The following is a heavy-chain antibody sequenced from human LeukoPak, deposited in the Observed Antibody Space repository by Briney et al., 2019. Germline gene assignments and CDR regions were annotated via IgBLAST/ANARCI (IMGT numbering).Heavy chain of an antibody. CDR1: GGSISSYY. J-gene: IGHJ6*03. CDR2: IYYSGST. D-gene: IGHD3-10*01. CDR3: ARVEEGYGSGRRENYYYYYMDV. V-gene: IGHV4-59*01. Sequence: RTSETLSLTCTVFGGSISSYYWSWIRQPPGKGLEWIGYIYYSGSTNYNPSLKSRVTISVDTSKNQFSLKLTSVTAADTAAYYCARVEEGYGSGRRENYYYYYMDVWGKGTTVTISS.